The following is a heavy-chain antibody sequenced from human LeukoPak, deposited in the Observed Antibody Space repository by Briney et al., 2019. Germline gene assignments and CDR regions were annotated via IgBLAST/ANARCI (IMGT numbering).Heavy chain of an antibody. CDR2: IYYSGST. CDR1: GYSISSSNW. CDR3: ARLTYYYDSSGYYAIDY. D-gene: IGHD3-22*01. Sequence: PSETLSLTCAVSGYSISSSNWWGWIRQPPGKGLEWIGYIYYSGSTYYNPSLKSRVTISVDTSKNQFSLKLSSVTAADTAVYYCARLTYYYDSSGYYAIDYWGQGTLVTVSS. J-gene: IGHJ4*02. V-gene: IGHV4-28*01.